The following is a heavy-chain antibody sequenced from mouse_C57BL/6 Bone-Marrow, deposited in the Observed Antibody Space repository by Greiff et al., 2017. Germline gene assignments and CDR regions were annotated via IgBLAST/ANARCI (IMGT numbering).Heavy chain of an antibody. CDR3: ARVTKVVATSDYFDY. CDR1: GFTFSDYG. CDR2: ISSGSSTI. V-gene: IGHV5-17*01. Sequence: EVQRVESGGGLVKPGGSLKLSCAASGFTFSDYGMHWVRQAPEKGLEWVAYISSGSSTIYYADTVKGRFTISRDNAKNTLFLQMTSLRSEDTAMYYCARVTKVVATSDYFDYWGQGTTLTVSS. D-gene: IGHD1-1*01. J-gene: IGHJ2*01.